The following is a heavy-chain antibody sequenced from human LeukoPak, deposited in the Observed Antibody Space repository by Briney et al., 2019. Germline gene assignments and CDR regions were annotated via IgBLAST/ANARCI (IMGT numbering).Heavy chain of an antibody. Sequence: GASVKVSCKASGYTFTSYDINWVRQATGQGLEWMGWTNPNSGNTGYAQKFQGRVTMTRNTSISTAYMELSSLRSEDTAVYYCARGIGVYYYYYYMDVWGKGTTVTVSS. CDR1: GYTFTSYD. CDR2: TNPNSGNT. V-gene: IGHV1-8*01. J-gene: IGHJ6*03. CDR3: ARGIGVYYYYYYMDV. D-gene: IGHD3-3*01.